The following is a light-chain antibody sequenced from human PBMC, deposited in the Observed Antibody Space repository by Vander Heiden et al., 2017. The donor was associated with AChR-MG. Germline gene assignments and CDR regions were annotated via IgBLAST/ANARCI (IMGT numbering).Light chain of an antibody. V-gene: IGLV1-40*01. CDR1: NYNIGAGYG. CDR2: RSV. J-gene: IGLJ3*02. CDR3: QSYDNGLSGWV. Sequence: QSVLTQPPPVSGAPGQRVPIPCVGTNYNIGAGYGVQWYRHLPGAAPKVLIFRSVDRPSGVPDRFSGSKSGTSASLAITGLQAEDEAVYYCQSYDNGLSGWVFGGGTKVTVL.